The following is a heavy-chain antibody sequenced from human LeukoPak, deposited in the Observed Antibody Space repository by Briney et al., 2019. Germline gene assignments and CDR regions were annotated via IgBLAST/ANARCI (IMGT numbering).Heavy chain of an antibody. CDR2: ISRSSSTI. J-gene: IGHJ4*02. V-gene: IGHV3-48*01. Sequence: GGSLRLSCAASGFTFSSYSMNWVRQAPGKGLEWVSYISRSSSTIYYADSVKGRFTISRDNAKNSLYLQMNSLRAEDTAVYYCAKSGYSGSWTQPYFDYWGQGTLVTVSS. CDR1: GFTFSSYS. D-gene: IGHD6-13*01. CDR3: AKSGYSGSWTQPYFDY.